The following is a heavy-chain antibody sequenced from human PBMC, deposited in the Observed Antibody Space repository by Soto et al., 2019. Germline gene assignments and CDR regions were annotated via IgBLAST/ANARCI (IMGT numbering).Heavy chain of an antibody. CDR2: IYHSGST. CDR1: SGSISSSIW. J-gene: IGHJ6*03. Sequence: SETLSLTCAVSSGSISSSIWWSWVRQPPGKGLEWIGEIYHSGSTNYNPSLKSRVTISVDKSKNQFSLKLSSVTAADTAVYYCARLSVFILPLNKYYYYYYYMDVWGKGTTVTVSS. CDR3: ARLSVFILPLNKYYYYYYYMDV. D-gene: IGHD1-26*01. V-gene: IGHV4-4*02.